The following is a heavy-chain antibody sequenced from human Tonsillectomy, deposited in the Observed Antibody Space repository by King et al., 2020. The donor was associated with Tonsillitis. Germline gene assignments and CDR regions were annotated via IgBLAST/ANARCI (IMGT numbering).Heavy chain of an antibody. CDR2: LYWNDDK. D-gene: IGHD3-16*02. V-gene: IGHV2-5*01. J-gene: IGHJ4*02. Sequence: TLKESGPTLVKPTQTLTLTCTFSGCSLTTSGVGVGWSRQPPRKSLECLALLYWNDDKRYSPSLKSRRTITKDTSKNQVALPMANMDPVDTATYYCAHKWIWERNRSYFDYWGQGTLVTVSS. CDR3: AHKWIWERNRSYFDY. CDR1: GCSLTTSGVG.